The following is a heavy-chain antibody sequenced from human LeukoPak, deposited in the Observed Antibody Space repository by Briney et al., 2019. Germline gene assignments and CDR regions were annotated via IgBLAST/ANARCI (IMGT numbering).Heavy chain of an antibody. CDR3: ARGGYSYAFDY. CDR1: GGSFSGYY. D-gene: IGHD5-18*01. J-gene: IGHJ4*02. CDR2: INHSGST. Sequence: SETLSLTCAVYGGSFSGYYWSWIRQPPGKGLEWIGEINHSGSTNYNPSLKSRVTISVDTSKNQFSLKLSSVTAADTAVYYCARGGYSYAFDYWGQGTLVTVSS. V-gene: IGHV4-34*01.